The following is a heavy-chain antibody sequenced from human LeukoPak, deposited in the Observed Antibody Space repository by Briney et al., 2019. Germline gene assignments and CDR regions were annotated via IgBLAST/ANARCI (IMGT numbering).Heavy chain of an antibody. D-gene: IGHD4-11*01. V-gene: IGHV3-21*01. Sequence: GGSLRLSCAASGFTFSSYSMNWVRQAPGKGLEWVSSISSSSSYIYYADSVKGRFTISRDNAKNSLYLQMNSLRAEDTAVYYCASSMTTVTPHAFDYWGQGTLVTVSS. CDR1: GFTFSSYS. CDR3: ASSMTTVTPHAFDY. J-gene: IGHJ4*02. CDR2: ISSSSSYI.